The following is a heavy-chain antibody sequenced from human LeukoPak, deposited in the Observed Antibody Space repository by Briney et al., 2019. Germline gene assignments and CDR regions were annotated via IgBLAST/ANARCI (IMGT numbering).Heavy chain of an antibody. CDR2: INPNSGGA. D-gene: IGHD3-22*01. V-gene: IGHV1-2*02. Sequence: ASVKVSCKASGSSFTGFHIHWVRQAPGQGLEWMGWINPNSGGARYSQKFQGRVTMTRDTSISTGYMELSRLRSDDTAVYYCACSYQYDNGGSRVVIDAFEIWGQGTRVTVSS. CDR1: GSSFTGFH. CDR3: ACSYQYDNGGSRVVIDAFEI. J-gene: IGHJ3*02.